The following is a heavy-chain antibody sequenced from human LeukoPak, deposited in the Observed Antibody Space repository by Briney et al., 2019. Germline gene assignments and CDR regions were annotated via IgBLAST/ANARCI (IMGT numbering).Heavy chain of an antibody. CDR2: IKSKVDGGTP. J-gene: IGHJ4*02. V-gene: IGHV3-15*07. CDR1: GFSFSDAW. Sequence: GGSLRLSCAASGFSFSDAWMNWVRQAPGKGLEWVGHIKSKVDGGTPDYVAPVKGRFTISRDDSRNTLYLQMSSLNTEDTAVYYCPTRSPASFCSDGACYSGADYWGRGTLVTVSS. CDR3: PTRSPASFCSDGACYSGADY. D-gene: IGHD2-15*01.